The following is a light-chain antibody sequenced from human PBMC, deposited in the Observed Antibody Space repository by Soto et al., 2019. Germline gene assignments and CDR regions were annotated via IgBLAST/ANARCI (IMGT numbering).Light chain of an antibody. J-gene: IGKJ1*01. V-gene: IGKV1-5*01. CDR3: QHQAT. CDR1: QSISSW. Sequence: DIQMTQSPSTLSASVGDRVTITCRASQSISSWLAWYQQKPGKAPKLLIYDASSLESGVPSRFSGSGSGTEFTLTISSLQPDDFATYYCQHQATFGQGTKV. CDR2: DAS.